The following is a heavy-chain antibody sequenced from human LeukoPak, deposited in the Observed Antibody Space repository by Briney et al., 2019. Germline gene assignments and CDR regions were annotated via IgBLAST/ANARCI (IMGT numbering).Heavy chain of an antibody. V-gene: IGHV3-33*01. CDR1: GFTFSSYG. J-gene: IGHJ6*02. CDR3: ARGPQVAYYGMDV. D-gene: IGHD5-12*01. Sequence: PGRSLRLSCAASGFTFSSYGMHWVRQAPGKGLEWVAVIWYDGSNKYYADSVKGRFTISRDNSKNTLYLQMNSLRAEDTAVYYCARGPQVAYYGMDVWGQGTTVTASS. CDR2: IWYDGSNK.